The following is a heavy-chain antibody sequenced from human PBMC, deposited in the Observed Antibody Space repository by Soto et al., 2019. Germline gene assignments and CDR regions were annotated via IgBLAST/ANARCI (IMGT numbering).Heavy chain of an antibody. V-gene: IGHV4-30-2*01. CDR2: IYHSGST. J-gene: IGHJ6*02. CDR3: AREQRVRGVMGYYYGMDV. D-gene: IGHD3-10*01. CDR1: GGSISSGGYS. Sequence: PSETLSLTCAGSGGSISSGGYSWSWIRQPPGKGLEWIGYIYHSGSTYYNPSLKSRVTISVDRSKNQFSLKLSSVTAADTAVYYCAREQRVRGVMGYYYGMDVWGQGTTVTVSS.